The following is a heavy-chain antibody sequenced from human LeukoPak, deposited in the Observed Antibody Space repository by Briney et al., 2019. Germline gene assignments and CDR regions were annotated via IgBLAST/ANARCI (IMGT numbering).Heavy chain of an antibody. CDR2: IFYSGGT. CDR1: GDSLNSYY. J-gene: IGHJ4*02. CDR3: AGRAARFFDY. D-gene: IGHD6-25*01. V-gene: IGHV4-59*01. Sequence: SETLSLTCTVSGDSLNSYYWTWIRQPPGGGLQGIGYIFYSGGTNYNASLRSRVAISVDTSKNKFPLKLTSVTAADTAVYYCAGRAARFFDYWGQGILVTVSS.